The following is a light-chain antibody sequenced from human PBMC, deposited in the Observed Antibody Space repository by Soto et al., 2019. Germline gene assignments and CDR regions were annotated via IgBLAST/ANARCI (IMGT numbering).Light chain of an antibody. CDR1: TGAVTSGHW. V-gene: IGLV7-46*01. Sequence: QAVVTQEPSLTVSPGGTVTLTCGSSTGAVTSGHWPHWFQQKPGQAPGTLIYHTDNKHPWTPARFSGSPLGGKAALTLSGAQPEDEGDYYCLVIFTGVGEVFGTGTKPTVL. J-gene: IGLJ1*01. CDR2: HTD. CDR3: LVIFTGVGEV.